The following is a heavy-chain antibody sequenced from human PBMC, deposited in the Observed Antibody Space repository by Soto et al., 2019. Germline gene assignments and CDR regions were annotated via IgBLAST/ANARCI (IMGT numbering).Heavy chain of an antibody. Sequence: GGSLRLSCAASGFTFSSYSMNWVRQAPGKGLEWVSYISSSSTIYYADSVKGRFTISRDNAKNSLYLQMNSLRDEDTAVYYCAKDGGGDSYGPVAYWGQGT. CDR3: AKDGGGDSYGPVAY. J-gene: IGHJ4*02. V-gene: IGHV3-48*02. CDR2: ISSSSTI. D-gene: IGHD5-18*01. CDR1: GFTFSSYS.